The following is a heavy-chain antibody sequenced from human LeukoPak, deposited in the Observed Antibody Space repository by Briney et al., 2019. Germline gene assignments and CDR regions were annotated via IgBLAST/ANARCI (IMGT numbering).Heavy chain of an antibody. CDR2: IYSGGTT. CDR3: ARLDFGDYGVYFFDY. D-gene: IGHD4-17*01. CDR1: GFTVSSNY. J-gene: IGHJ4*02. V-gene: IGHV3-66*01. Sequence: PGGPLRLSCAVSGFTVSSNYMSWVRQAPGKGLEWVSVIYSGGTTYFADSVKGRFTISRDNSKNTLYLQMNNLRAEDTAVYYCARLDFGDYGVYFFDYWGQGTLVTVSS.